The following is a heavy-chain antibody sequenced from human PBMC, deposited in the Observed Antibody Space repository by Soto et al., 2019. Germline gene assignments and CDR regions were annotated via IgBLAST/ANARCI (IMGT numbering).Heavy chain of an antibody. V-gene: IGHV3-30*18. CDR2: ISYDGSNK. J-gene: IGHJ6*02. CDR3: AKHLLPYDYVWGSYRFGGMDV. CDR1: GFTFSSYG. D-gene: IGHD3-16*02. Sequence: GGSLRLSCAASGFTFSSYGIHWVRQAPGKGLEWVAVISYDGSNKYYADSVKGRFTISRDNSKNTLYLQMNSLRAEDTAVYYCAKHLLPYDYVWGSYRFGGMDVWGQGTTVTVSS.